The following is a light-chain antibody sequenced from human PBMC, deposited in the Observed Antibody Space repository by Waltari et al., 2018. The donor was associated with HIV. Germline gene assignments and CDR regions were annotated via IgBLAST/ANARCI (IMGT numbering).Light chain of an antibody. J-gene: IGLJ2*01. CDR2: EVS. Sequence: QSALTQPASVSGSPGQSITISCTGTSSDVGGYNLVSWYQQHPGKAPKPMIYEVSKRPSGVSNRCSGSKSGNTACLTIAVLQAEDEADYYCCAYAGSTTYVIFGGGTKLSVL. CDR3: CAYAGSTTYVI. CDR1: SSDVGGYNL. V-gene: IGLV2-23*02.